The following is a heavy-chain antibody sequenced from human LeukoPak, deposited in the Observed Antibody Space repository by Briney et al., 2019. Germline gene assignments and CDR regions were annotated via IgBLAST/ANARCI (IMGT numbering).Heavy chain of an antibody. J-gene: IGHJ4*02. CDR3: ARLFPYYGSGSYSSCDY. V-gene: IGHV3-7*01. CDR1: GFTFSSCW. D-gene: IGHD3-10*01. CDR2: IKQDGSEK. Sequence: GGSLRLSCAASGFTFSSCWMSWVRQAPGKGLEWVANIKQDGSEKYYVDSVKGRFTISRDNAKNSLYLQMNSLRAEDTAVYYCARLFPYYGSGSYSSCDYWGQGTLVTVSS.